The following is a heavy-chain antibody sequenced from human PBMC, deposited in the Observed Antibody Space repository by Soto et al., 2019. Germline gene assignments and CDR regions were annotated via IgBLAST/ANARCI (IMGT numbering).Heavy chain of an antibody. D-gene: IGHD5-12*01. CDR1: GFNFNRFA. J-gene: IGHJ4*02. CDR2: ISYDGNNE. Sequence: QVQMVESGGGLVQPGRSLRLTCTASGFNFNRFAIHWVRQAPGKGLEWVAVISYDGNNEYVAVPLRDRFAISRDNSQNTVFLQIDDVRVEDTARYYCARWSGYGDLWGQGTLVTVSS. CDR3: ARWSGYGDL. V-gene: IGHV3-30*09.